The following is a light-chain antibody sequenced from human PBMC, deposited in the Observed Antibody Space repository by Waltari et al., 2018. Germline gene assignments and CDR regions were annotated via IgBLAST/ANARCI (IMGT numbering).Light chain of an antibody. CDR3: QNHERLPAV. V-gene: IGKV3-20*01. Sequence: EIVLTQSPGTLSLSPGDRATLACRASQSIGRYLIWYQQKPGHAPSLLIYGASTRSARIPDRFSGSGSGTDFSLTISRLEPEDFAVYYCQNHERLPAVFGRGTKVEIK. CDR1: QSIGRY. CDR2: GAS. J-gene: IGKJ1*01.